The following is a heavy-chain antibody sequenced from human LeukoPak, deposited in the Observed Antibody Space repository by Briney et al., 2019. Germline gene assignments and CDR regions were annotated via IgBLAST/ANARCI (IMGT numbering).Heavy chain of an antibody. CDR3: ARWYSHGRYFDY. V-gene: IGHV4-59*01. D-gene: IGHD1-26*01. J-gene: IGHJ4*03. Sequence: SETLSLTCTVSGGSIRNYYWNWIRQPPGKGPEWIGYTSDSGHTDYNPSLKSRVTISVDLSKNQFSLKLTSATAADTAVYYCARWYSHGRYFDYWGPGALVTASS. CDR1: GGSIRNYY. CDR2: TSDSGHT.